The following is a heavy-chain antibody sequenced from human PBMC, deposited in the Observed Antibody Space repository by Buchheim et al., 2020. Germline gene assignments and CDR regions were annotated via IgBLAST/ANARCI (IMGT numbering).Heavy chain of an antibody. V-gene: IGHV4-39*01. J-gene: IGHJ5*02. CDR3: ARIGGLAVSGQYNWHDP. CDR1: GGSIRSSPYY. CDR2: IYYSGNT. Sequence: QLHLQESGPGLVKPSEPLSLTCTVSGGSIRSSPYYWGRIRQPPGKGLEWIGSIYYSGNTQDNPSLKSRVTISVDTSRNQFSLKLSSVTAADTAVYYCARIGGLAVSGQYNWHDPWGQGIL. D-gene: IGHD6-19*01.